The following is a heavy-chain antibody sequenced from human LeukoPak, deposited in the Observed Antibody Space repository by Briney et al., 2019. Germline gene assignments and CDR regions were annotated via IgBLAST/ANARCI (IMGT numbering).Heavy chain of an antibody. CDR1: GFTFSSDW. CDR3: ARATPGWWELQR. Sequence: PGGSLRLSCAASGFTFSSDWMHWVRQAPGKGLVWVSRINGAGTSTSYADSVKGRFTISRDKAKNTLYLQMNSLRAEDTAVYYCARATPGWWELQRWGQGTLVTVSS. J-gene: IGHJ4*02. CDR2: INGAGTST. D-gene: IGHD1-26*01. V-gene: IGHV3-74*01.